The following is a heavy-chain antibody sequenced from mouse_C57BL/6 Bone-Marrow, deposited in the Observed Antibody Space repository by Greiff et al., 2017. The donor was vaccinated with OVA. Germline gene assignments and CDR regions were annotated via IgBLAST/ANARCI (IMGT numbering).Heavy chain of an antibody. CDR2: IDPEDGDT. J-gene: IGHJ4*01. CDR1: GFNITDYY. V-gene: IGHV14-1*01. D-gene: IGHD1-1*02. CDR3: TTFGWAMDD. Sequence: EVKLQESGAELVRPGASVKLSCTASGFNITDYYMHWVKQRPEQGLEWIGRIDPEDGDTEYAPQFQGKATMTADKSSNTAYLQLSSLTSEDTAVYYCTTFGWAMDDWGQGTSVTVSS.